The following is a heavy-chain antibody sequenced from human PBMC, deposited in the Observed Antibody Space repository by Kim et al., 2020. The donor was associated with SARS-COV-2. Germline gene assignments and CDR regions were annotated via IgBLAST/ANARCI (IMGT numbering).Heavy chain of an antibody. D-gene: IGHD6-19*01. CDR1: GGSISSSSYY. V-gene: IGHV4-39*01. CDR2: IYYSGST. CDR3: ATFSSGWEVVVY. Sequence: SETLSLTCTVSGGSISSSSYYWGWIRQPPGKGLEWIGSIYYSGSTYYNPSLKSRVTISVDTSKNQFSLKLSSVTAADTAVYYCATFSSGWEVVVYWGQGTLVTVSS. J-gene: IGHJ4*02.